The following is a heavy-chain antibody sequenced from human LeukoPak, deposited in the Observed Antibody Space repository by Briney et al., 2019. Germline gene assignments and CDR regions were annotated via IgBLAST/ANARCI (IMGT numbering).Heavy chain of an antibody. CDR3: AKVNPYSTSWTYYFDY. V-gene: IGHV3-23*01. CDR2: ISGSGGNT. Sequence: PGGSLRLSCAASGFTFSSNAMSWVRQAPGKGLEWVSAISGSGGNTHYADPVKDRFTISRDNSKNTLYLQMNSLRGEDTAVYYCAKVNPYSTSWTYYFDYWGQGTLVTVSS. CDR1: GFTFSSNA. J-gene: IGHJ4*02. D-gene: IGHD6-13*01.